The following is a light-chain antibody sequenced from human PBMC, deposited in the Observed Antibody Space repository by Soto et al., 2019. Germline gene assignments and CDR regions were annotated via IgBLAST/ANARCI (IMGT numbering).Light chain of an antibody. J-gene: IGLJ2*01. CDR3: AAWDDSLNGQVV. V-gene: IGLV1-44*01. Sequence: QSVLTQPPSASGTPGQRVTIPCSGSSSNIGSNTVNWYQQLPGTAPQLLIFNNNQRPSGVPDRFSGSKSGTSASLAISGLQSDDEADYYCAAWDDSLNGQVVFGGGTKVTVL. CDR2: NNN. CDR1: SSNIGSNT.